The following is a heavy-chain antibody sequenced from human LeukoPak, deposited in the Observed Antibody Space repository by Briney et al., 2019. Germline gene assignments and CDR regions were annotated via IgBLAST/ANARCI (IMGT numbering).Heavy chain of an antibody. CDR2: ISAYNGNT. J-gene: IGHJ6*03. D-gene: IGHD2-2*01. CDR1: GYTFTSYA. V-gene: IGHV1-18*01. CDR3: ARHIVVVPAAMNDDYYYYMDV. Sequence: ASVKVSCKASGYTFTSYAMHWVRQAPGQGLEWMGWISAYNGNTNYAQKLQGRVTMTTDTSTSTAYMELRSLRSDDTAVYYCARHIVVVPAAMNDDYYYYMDVWGKGTTATVSS.